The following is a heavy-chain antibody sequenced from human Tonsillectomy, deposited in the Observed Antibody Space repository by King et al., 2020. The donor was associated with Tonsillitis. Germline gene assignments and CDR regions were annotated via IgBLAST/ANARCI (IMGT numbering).Heavy chain of an antibody. Sequence: VQLVESGGGLVQPGGSLTLSCAASGFTFSNYDMHWVRQATGKGLEWVSVIRTAGDTYYPDSVKGRFTISRENAKNSFYLQMSSLRAGDTAVYYCARGVVPSANNNYYFYMDVWGKGTTVTVSS. CDR3: ARGVVPSANNNYYFYMDV. CDR1: GFTFSNYD. CDR2: IRTAGDT. V-gene: IGHV3-13*01. J-gene: IGHJ6*03. D-gene: IGHD2-2*01.